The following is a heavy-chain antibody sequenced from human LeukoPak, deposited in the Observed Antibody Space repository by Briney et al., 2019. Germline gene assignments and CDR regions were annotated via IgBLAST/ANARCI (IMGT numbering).Heavy chain of an antibody. J-gene: IGHJ5*02. CDR1: GYSISSGYY. CDR2: IYHSGST. D-gene: IGHD3-22*01. V-gene: IGHV4-38-2*01. Sequence: PSETLSLTCAVSGYSISSGYYWGWIRQPPGKGLEWIGSIYHSGSTYYNPSLKSRVTISVDTSRNQSSLKLSSVTAADTAVYYCARRPSYYDSSGYLNWFDPWGQGTLVTVSS. CDR3: ARRPSYYDSSGYLNWFDP.